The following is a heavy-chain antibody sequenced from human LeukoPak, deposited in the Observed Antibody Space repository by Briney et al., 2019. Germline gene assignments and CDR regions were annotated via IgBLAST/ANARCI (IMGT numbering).Heavy chain of an antibody. Sequence: GGSLRLSCAASGFTFSSYSMNWVRQAPGKGLEWVSSISSNSSYIYYADSVKGRFTISRDNAKNSLYLQMNSLRAEDTAVYYCARGRVVRGDDWGQVILVTVSS. CDR1: GFTFSSYS. CDR2: ISSNSSYI. V-gene: IGHV3-21*01. CDR3: ARGRVVRGDD. J-gene: IGHJ4*02. D-gene: IGHD3-10*01.